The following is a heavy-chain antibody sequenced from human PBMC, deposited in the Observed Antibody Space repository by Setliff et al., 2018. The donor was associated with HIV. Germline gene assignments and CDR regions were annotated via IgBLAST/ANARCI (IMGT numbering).Heavy chain of an antibody. CDR1: GFTFSSYA. Sequence: GGSLRLSCAASGFTFSSYAMSWVRQAPGKGLEWVSVIYSGGSSTYYADSVKGRFTISRDNSKNTLYLQMNSLRAEDTAVYYCAKTSMYYDILTGYYGGNYFDYWGQGTLVTVSS. V-gene: IGHV3-23*03. CDR3: AKTSMYYDILTGYYGGNYFDY. D-gene: IGHD3-9*01. CDR2: IYSGGSST. J-gene: IGHJ4*02.